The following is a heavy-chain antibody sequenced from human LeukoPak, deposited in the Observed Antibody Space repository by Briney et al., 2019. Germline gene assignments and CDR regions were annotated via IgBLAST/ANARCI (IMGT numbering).Heavy chain of an antibody. Sequence: GGSLRLSCAASGFTFSSYGMHWVRQAPGKGLEWVAFIRYDGSKKYYADSVKGRFTISRDNSKNTLYLQMNSLRAEDTAVYYCVKTVAGYYYYGMDVWGQGTTVTVSS. V-gene: IGHV3-30*02. J-gene: IGHJ6*02. CDR3: VKTVAGYYYYGMDV. CDR2: IRYDGSKK. D-gene: IGHD6-19*01. CDR1: GFTFSSYG.